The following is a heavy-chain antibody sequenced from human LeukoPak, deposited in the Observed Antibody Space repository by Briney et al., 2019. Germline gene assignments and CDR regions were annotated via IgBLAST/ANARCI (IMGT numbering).Heavy chain of an antibody. J-gene: IGHJ4*02. D-gene: IGHD1-26*01. V-gene: IGHV4-4*02. CDR1: GGSISGYW. Sequence: PSETLSLTCAVSGGSISGYWWSWVRQPPGKGLEWIGEIFESGSTNYNPSLKSRATISGDKSESLFSLRLTSVSVADTAVYYCARHQMGANTFDYWGQGTLVTVS. CDR3: ARHQMGANTFDY. CDR2: IFESGST.